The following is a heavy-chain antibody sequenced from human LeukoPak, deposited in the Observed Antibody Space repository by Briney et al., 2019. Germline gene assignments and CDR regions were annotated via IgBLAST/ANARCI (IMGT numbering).Heavy chain of an antibody. V-gene: IGHV4-34*01. Sequence: PGGSLRLSCAASGFTFSDYYMSWIRQPPGKGLEWIGEINHSGSTNYNPSLKSRVTISVDTSKNQFSLKLSSVTAADTAVYYCARGSRITIFGVVNPNWFDPWGQGTLVTVSS. CDR2: INHSGST. D-gene: IGHD3-3*01. CDR3: ARGSRITIFGVVNPNWFDP. CDR1: GFTFSDYY. J-gene: IGHJ5*02.